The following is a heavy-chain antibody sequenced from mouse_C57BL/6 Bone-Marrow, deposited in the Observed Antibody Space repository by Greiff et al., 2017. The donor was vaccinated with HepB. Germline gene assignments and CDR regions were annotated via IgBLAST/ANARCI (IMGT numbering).Heavy chain of an antibody. J-gene: IGHJ2*01. Sequence: VKLQESGAELVRPGASVTLSCKASGYTFTDYEMHWVKQTPVHGLEWIGAIDPETGGTAYNQKFKGKAILTADKSSSTAYMELRSLTSEDSAVYYCTTITTVVAGDYWGQGTTLTVSS. CDR1: GYTFTDYE. CDR2: IDPETGGT. CDR3: TTITTVVAGDY. V-gene: IGHV1-15*01. D-gene: IGHD1-1*01.